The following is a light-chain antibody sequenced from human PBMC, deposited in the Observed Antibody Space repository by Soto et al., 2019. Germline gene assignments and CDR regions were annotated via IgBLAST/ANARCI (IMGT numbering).Light chain of an antibody. CDR2: AAS. CDR1: PVISSY. CDR3: QQANSFPLT. Sequence: IQLTQSPSSLSASVGDRVTITCRASPVISSYLAWYQQQPGKAPKLLIYAASSLQSGVPSRFSGSGSGTDFTLTISSLQPEDFATYYCQQANSFPLTCGGGTKVEIK. V-gene: IGKV1-12*01. J-gene: IGKJ4*01.